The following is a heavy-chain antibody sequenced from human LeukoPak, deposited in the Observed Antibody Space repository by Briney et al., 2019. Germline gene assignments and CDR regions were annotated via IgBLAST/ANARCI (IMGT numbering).Heavy chain of an antibody. CDR3: AREIAAAGTPAYIFDY. CDR1: GLTFSDYY. Sequence: GGALRLFSAASGLTFSDYYRSWIRQAPGKELDWVSYISCSGSTIYYADSVKGRFTISRDNAKNSLYLQMNSLRAEDTAVYYCAREIAAAGTPAYIFDYWGQGTLVTVSS. V-gene: IGHV3-11*01. CDR2: ISCSGSTI. D-gene: IGHD6-13*01. J-gene: IGHJ4*02.